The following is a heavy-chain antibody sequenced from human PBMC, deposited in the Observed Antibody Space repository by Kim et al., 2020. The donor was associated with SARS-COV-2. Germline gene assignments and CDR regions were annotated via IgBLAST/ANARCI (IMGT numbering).Heavy chain of an antibody. CDR3: ARRRGESYYYYGMDV. Sequence: GESLKISCQGSGYSFTSYWIGWVRQMPGKGLEWMGIIYPGDSDTTYSPSFQGQVTISADKSISTAYLQWSSLKASDTAMYYCARRRGESYYYYGMDVWGQGTTVTVSS. D-gene: IGHD3-10*01. V-gene: IGHV5-51*01. J-gene: IGHJ6*02. CDR1: GYSFTSYW. CDR2: IYPGDSDT.